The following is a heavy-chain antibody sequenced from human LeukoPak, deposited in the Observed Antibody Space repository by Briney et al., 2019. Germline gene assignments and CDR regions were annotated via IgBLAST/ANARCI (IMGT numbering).Heavy chain of an antibody. J-gene: IGHJ5*02. CDR1: GGTFSSYA. CDR3: ARDASSGYTP. CDR2: IIPIFGTA. D-gene: IGHD3-22*01. V-gene: IGHV1-69*13. Sequence: SVKVSCKASGGTFSSYAISWVRQAPGQGLEWMGGIIPIFGTANYAQRFQGRVTITADESTSTAYMELSSLRSEDTAVYYCARDASSGYTPWGQGTLVTVSS.